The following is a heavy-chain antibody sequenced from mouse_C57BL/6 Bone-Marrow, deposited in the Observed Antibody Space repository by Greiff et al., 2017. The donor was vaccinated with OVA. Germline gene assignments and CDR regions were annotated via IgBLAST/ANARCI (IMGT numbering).Heavy chain of an antibody. CDR2: TFYSGIT. D-gene: IGHD2-10*02. V-gene: IGHV3-3*01. CDR1: GFSINSDCY. CDR3: ARGGYGNYVGAMDY. Sequence: EVQVVVSGPSLVRPSQTLSLTCTVTGFSINSDCYWIWIRQFPGNKLEYIGYTFYSGITYYNPSLESRTYITRDTSKNQFSLKLSSVTTEDTATYYCARGGYGNYVGAMDYWGQGTSVTVSS. J-gene: IGHJ4*01.